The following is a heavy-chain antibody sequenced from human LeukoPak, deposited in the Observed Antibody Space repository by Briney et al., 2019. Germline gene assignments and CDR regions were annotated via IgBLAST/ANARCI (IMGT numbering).Heavy chain of an antibody. D-gene: IGHD6-19*01. CDR3: ARDAVAGTVFDP. Sequence: SETLSLTCAVSGGSISSGGYSWSWIRQPPGKGLEWIGSIYHSGSTYYNPSLKSRVTISVDTSKNQFSLKLSSVTAADTAVYYCARDAVAGTVFDPWGQGTLVTVSS. V-gene: IGHV4-30-2*01. CDR2: IYHSGST. J-gene: IGHJ5*02. CDR1: GGSISSGGYS.